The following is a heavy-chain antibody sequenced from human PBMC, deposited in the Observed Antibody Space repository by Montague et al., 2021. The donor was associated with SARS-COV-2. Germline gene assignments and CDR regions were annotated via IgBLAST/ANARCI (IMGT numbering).Heavy chain of an antibody. V-gene: IGHV4-34*01. J-gene: IGHJ4*02. CDR3: ARGRRHFNMIVVAMTGGEYYFDY. CDR2: INHRGTS. CDR1: GGSFSDNY. D-gene: IGHD3-22*01. Sequence: SETLSLTCAVYGGSFSDNYWSWIRKPPGKGLEWIGEINHRGTSNYNPSLKSRVSISVDTSKNHFSLYLGSVTAADTAVYYCARGRRHFNMIVVAMTGGEYYFDYWGQGTLVAVSS.